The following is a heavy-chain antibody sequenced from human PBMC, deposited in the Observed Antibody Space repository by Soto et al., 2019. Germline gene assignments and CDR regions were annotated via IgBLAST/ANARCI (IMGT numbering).Heavy chain of an antibody. Sequence: GGSLRLSCAASGFTVSSYVMHWVRQAPGKGLEWVAVISYDGSNKYYADSVKGRFTISRDNSKNTLYLQMNSLRAEDTAVYYCAKDLPIPDALRPYYYDSSGYLLSYGMDVWGQGTTVTVSS. CDR3: AKDLPIPDALRPYYYDSSGYLLSYGMDV. V-gene: IGHV3-30*18. D-gene: IGHD3-22*01. CDR2: ISYDGSNK. J-gene: IGHJ6*02. CDR1: GFTVSSYV.